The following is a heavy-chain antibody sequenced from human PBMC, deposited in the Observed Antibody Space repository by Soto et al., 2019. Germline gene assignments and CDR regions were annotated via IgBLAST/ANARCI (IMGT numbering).Heavy chain of an antibody. CDR1: GFTFTNAW. J-gene: IGHJ4*02. Sequence: EVQLVESGADLVKPGGSLRLSCAASGFTFTNAWMNWVRQAPGKGLEWVGRIKSKTDGGTTDYAAPVKGRFTISRDDSENTLYLQMNSLTTEDTAVYYCTTGAAEDYFDSWGQGTLVTVS. CDR2: IKSKTDGGTT. CDR3: TTGAAEDYFDS. V-gene: IGHV3-15*07. D-gene: IGHD6-25*01.